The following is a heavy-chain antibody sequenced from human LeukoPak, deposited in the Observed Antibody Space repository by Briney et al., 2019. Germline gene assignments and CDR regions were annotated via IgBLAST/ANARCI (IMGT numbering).Heavy chain of an antibody. D-gene: IGHD4-17*01. CDR1: GFTFSSYG. J-gene: IGHJ4*02. CDR2: ISYDGSNK. CDR3: ARDPATTVTPFDY. Sequence: GGSLRLSCAASGFTFSSYGMHWVRQAPGKGLEWVAVISYDGSNKYYADSVKGRFTISRDNSKNTLYLQMNSLRAEDTAVYYCARDPATTVTPFDYWGQGTLVTVSS. V-gene: IGHV3-30*03.